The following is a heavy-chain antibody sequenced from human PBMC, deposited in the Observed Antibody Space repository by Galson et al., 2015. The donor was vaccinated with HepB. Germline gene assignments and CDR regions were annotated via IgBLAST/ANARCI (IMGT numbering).Heavy chain of an antibody. V-gene: IGHV3-21*01. CDR1: GFTRSHS. D-gene: IGHD4-17*01. J-gene: IGHJ5*02. CDR2: ISSSSRYI. CDR3: ASGGGYGDYGDWFDP. Sequence: SLRLSCAASGFTRSHSMNWVRQAPGKGLEWVSSISSSSRYIYYMDSVKGRFTISRDNDKNSLYLQMDSLRVEDTAVYYCASGGGYGDYGDWFDPWGQGTLVIVSS.